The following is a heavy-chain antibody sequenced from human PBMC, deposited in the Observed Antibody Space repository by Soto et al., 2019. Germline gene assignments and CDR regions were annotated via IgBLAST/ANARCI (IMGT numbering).Heavy chain of an antibody. CDR1: GFTFSTYG. D-gene: IGHD5-18*01. CDR2: ISYDASKT. V-gene: IGHV3-30*18. CDR3: AKDINSGSDGHHYGGDY. J-gene: IGHJ4*02. Sequence: QVQLVESGGGVVQPGRSLRLSCAASGFTFSTYGMHWVRQAPGEGLEWVAIISYDASKTYYADSVTGRFSVSRDNSKNTLYLQMNSLRPEDTAIYYCAKDINSGSDGHHYGGDYWGQGTLVTVSS.